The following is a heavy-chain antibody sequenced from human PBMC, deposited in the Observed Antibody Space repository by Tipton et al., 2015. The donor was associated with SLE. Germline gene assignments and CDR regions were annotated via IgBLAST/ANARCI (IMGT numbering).Heavy chain of an antibody. Sequence: TLSLTCTVSGGSFSTSDWNWIRPPAGKGLEWIGRIYSSGNTIYNPSLKSRVTMSVDTSKNQFSLALRSVTAADTALYYCARDLPVVTTGQFDYWGQGTLVTVSS. CDR1: GGSFSTSD. CDR2: IYSSGNT. CDR3: ARDLPVVTTGQFDY. V-gene: IGHV4-4*07. D-gene: IGHD4-11*01. J-gene: IGHJ4*02.